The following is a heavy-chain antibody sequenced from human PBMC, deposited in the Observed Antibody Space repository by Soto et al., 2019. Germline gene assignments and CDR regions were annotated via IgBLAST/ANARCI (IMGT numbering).Heavy chain of an antibody. Sequence: ASVKVSCKASGGTFGSYAISWVRQAPGQGLEWMGGIIPIFGTANYAQKFQGRVTITADKSTSTAYMELSSLRSEDTAVYYCARERFPAVAGVDYWGQGTLVTVSS. CDR3: ARERFPAVAGVDY. V-gene: IGHV1-69*06. J-gene: IGHJ4*02. CDR1: GGTFGSYA. D-gene: IGHD6-19*01. CDR2: IIPIFGTA.